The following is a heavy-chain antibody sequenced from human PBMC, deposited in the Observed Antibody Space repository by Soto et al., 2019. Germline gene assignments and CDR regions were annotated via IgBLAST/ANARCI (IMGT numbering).Heavy chain of an antibody. Sequence: SETLSLTCTVPGGSISSYYWSWIRQPPGKGLEWIGYISYGGSTDYNPSLKSRVTMSVDTSNNQFSLKLSSVTAADTAVYYCARDQAGSPNFDRAFDVWGQGTMVTVSS. J-gene: IGHJ3*01. CDR1: GGSISSYY. CDR2: ISYGGST. V-gene: IGHV4-59*01. D-gene: IGHD3-9*01. CDR3: ARDQAGSPNFDRAFDV.